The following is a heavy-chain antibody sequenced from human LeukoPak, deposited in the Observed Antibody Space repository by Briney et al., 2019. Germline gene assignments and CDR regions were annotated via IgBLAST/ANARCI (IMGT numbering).Heavy chain of an antibody. D-gene: IGHD3-22*01. CDR1: GISLSNYG. J-gene: IGHJ4*02. CDR3: AKRGVVIRVILVGFHKEAYYFDS. V-gene: IGHV3-23*01. Sequence: AGSLTLSCAVSGISLSNYGMSWVRQAAGKGLEWVACISDSGGSTNYADFAKGRFTSSRDNPTNTLYVQMNSLRSEDTAVYICAKRGVVIRVILVGFHKEAYYFDSWGQGALVTVSS. CDR2: ISDSGGST.